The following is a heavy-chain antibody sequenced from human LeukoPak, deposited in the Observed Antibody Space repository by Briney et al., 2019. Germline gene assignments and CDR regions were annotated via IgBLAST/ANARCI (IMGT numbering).Heavy chain of an antibody. CDR3: ARLNYDFWSGYWDY. V-gene: IGHV4-59*01. Sequence: SETLSLTCTVSGGSISSYYWSWIRQPPGKGLEWIGYIYYSGSTNYNPSLKSRVTISVDTSKNQFSLKLSSVTAADTAVYYCARLNYDFWSGYWDYWGQGTLVTVSS. D-gene: IGHD3-3*01. CDR1: GGSISSYY. CDR2: IYYSGST. J-gene: IGHJ4*02.